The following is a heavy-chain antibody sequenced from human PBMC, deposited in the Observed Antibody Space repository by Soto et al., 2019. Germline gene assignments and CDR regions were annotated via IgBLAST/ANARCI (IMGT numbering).Heavy chain of an antibody. Sequence: QVQLVESGGGVVQPGRSLRLSCAASGFTFSSYAMHWVRQAPGKGLEWVAVIADAGSNKYYADSVKGRFTISRDNSKNALYLQMNSLRAEHTAGYYCARVGVPRALDYWGQGTLVTVSS. CDR3: ARVGVPRALDY. J-gene: IGHJ4*02. CDR2: IADAGSNK. CDR1: GFTFSSYA. D-gene: IGHD3-3*01. V-gene: IGHV3-30-3*01.